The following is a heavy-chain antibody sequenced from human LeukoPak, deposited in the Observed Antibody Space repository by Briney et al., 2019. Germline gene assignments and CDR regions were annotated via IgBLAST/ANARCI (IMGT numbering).Heavy chain of an antibody. J-gene: IGHJ3*02. CDR1: GYTFTSNY. D-gene: IGHD5-24*01. V-gene: IGHV1-46*01. Sequence: GASVKVSCKAFGYTFTSNYMHWVRQAPGQGPEWMGVISPSGGSTTYAQKFQGRVTLTRDMSTSTDYLELSSLRSEDTAVYYCARVRDGYNDAYDIWGQGTMVTATS. CDR2: ISPSGGST. CDR3: ARVRDGYNDAYDI.